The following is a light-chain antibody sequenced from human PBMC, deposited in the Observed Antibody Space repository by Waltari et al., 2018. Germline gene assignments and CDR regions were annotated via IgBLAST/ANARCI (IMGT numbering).Light chain of an antibody. CDR1: QSVSSY. Sequence: EIVLTQSPATLSLSPGERATLSCRASQSVSSYLAWYQQKPGQAPRLLIYDASNRATGIPAQFSASGSGTDFTLTLSSLEPEDFAVYYCQQRSSWPYTFGQGTKLEIK. V-gene: IGKV3-11*01. CDR2: DAS. J-gene: IGKJ2*01. CDR3: QQRSSWPYT.